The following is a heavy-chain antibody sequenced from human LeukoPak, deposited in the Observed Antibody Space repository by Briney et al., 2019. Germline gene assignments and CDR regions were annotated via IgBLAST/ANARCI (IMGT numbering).Heavy chain of an antibody. J-gene: IGHJ5*02. D-gene: IGHD6-19*01. V-gene: IGHV4-59*01. CDR1: GGSISSYY. Sequence: SETLSLTCTASGGSISSYYWSWIRQPPGKGLEWIGYIYYSGSTNYNPSLKSRVTISVDTSKNQFSLKLSSVTAADTAVYYCVRDSSGWYRWFDPWGQGTLVTVSS. CDR3: VRDSSGWYRWFDP. CDR2: IYYSGST.